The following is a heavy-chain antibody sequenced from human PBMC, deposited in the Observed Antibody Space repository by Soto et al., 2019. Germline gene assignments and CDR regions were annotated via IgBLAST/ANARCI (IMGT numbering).Heavy chain of an antibody. CDR2: ISGYNGNT. CDR3: ARSLGIAAAATD. CDR1: GYTFTSYS. Sequence: ASVKVSCKASGYTFTSYSFNWVRQAPGQGLERMGWISGYNGNTKYPQKLQGRVTITTETSTSTAYMELRSLRSDDTAMYYCARSLGIAAAATDWGQGTLVTVSS. D-gene: IGHD6-13*01. V-gene: IGHV1-18*01. J-gene: IGHJ4*02.